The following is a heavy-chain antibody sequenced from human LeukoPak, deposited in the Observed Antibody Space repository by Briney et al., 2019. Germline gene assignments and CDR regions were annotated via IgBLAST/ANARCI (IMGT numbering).Heavy chain of an antibody. CDR2: IYTSRST. CDR1: GGSFSGYY. Sequence: SETLSLTCAVYGGSFSGYYWSWIRQPPGKGLEWIGRIYTSRSTNYNPSLMSRVTISVDTSKNQFSLKLSSVTAADTAVYYCARVPTVTFFDYWGQGTLVTVSS. V-gene: IGHV4-4*08. J-gene: IGHJ4*02. CDR3: ARVPTVTFFDY. D-gene: IGHD4-17*01.